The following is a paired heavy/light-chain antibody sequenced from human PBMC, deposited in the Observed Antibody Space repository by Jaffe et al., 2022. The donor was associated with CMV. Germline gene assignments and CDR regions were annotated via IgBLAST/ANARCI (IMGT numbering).Light chain of an antibody. V-gene: IGLV1-44*01. J-gene: IGLJ2*01. CDR3: AAWDDSLNGQVV. Sequence: QSVLTQPPSASGTPGQRVTISCSGSSSNIGSNTVNWYQQLPGTAPKLLIYSNNQRPSGVPDRFSGSKSGTSASLAISGLQSEDEADYYCAAWDDSLNGQVVFGGGTKLTVL. CDR2: SNN. CDR1: SSNIGSNT.
Heavy chain of an antibody. J-gene: IGHJ5*02. V-gene: IGHV1-46*01. CDR3: ARDRAVTLPETENWFDP. D-gene: IGHD4-17*01. Sequence: QVQLVQSGAEVKKPGASVKVSCKASGYTFTSYYMHWVRQAPGQGLEWMGIINPSGGSTSYAQKFQGRVTMTRDTSTSTVYMELSSLRSEDTAVYYCARDRAVTLPETENWFDPWGQGTLVTVSS. CDR1: GYTFTSYY. CDR2: INPSGGST.